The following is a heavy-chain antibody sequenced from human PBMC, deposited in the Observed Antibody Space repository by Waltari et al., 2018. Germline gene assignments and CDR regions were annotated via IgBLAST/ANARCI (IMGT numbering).Heavy chain of an antibody. CDR1: GFSFDTHA. J-gene: IGHJ4*02. V-gene: IGHV3-23*01. CDR2: ISSSSAGT. CDR3: TTDYYGDYVADY. Sequence: EVQLLESGGGLVPPGGSLRLSCAASGFSFDTHAMTWVRQAPGQGLKWVSTISSSSAGTYYADSVKGRFTISRDNSKSAFYLQMDGLKTEDTAVYYCTTDYYGDYVADYWGQGTLVTVSS. D-gene: IGHD4-17*01.